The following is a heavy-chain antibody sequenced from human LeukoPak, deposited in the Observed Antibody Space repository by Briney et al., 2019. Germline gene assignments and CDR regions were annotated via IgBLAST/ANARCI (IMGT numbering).Heavy chain of an antibody. V-gene: IGHV1-8*02. CDR2: MNPNSGNA. CDR3: AIHIAVAATIDY. D-gene: IGHD6-19*01. J-gene: IGHJ4*02. CDR1: GYTFTSYD. Sequence: ASVKVSCKASGYTFTSYDINWVRQATGQGLEWMGWMNPNSGNAGYAQKFQGRVSMTRNTSISTAYMELSSLRSEDTAVYYCAIHIAVAATIDYWGQGTLLTVSS.